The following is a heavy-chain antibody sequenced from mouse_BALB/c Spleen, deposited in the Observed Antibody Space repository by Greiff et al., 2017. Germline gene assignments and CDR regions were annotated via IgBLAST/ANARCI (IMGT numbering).Heavy chain of an antibody. Sequence: EVKLMESGGGLVQPGESLKLSCESNEYEFPSHDMSWVRKTPEKRLELVAAINSDGGSTYYPDTMERRFIISRDNTKKTLYLQMSSLRSEDTALYYCAKIHYYGWFAYWGQGTLVTVSA. V-gene: IGHV5-2*01. J-gene: IGHJ3*01. CDR3: AKIHYYGWFAY. D-gene: IGHD1-2*01. CDR2: INSDGGST. CDR1: EYEFPSHD.